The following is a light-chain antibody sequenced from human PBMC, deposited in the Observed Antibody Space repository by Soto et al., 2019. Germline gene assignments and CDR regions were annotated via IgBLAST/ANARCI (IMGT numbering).Light chain of an antibody. Sequence: DIQMDQSPSSLSASVGNRVTITCRASQTISNSVNWYQQKPGTAPKLLIYAVSKLQTGVPLRFTGGRAGAEFTLTISGLQREDFATYYCQQSHTTPYPFGQGTKLELQ. CDR3: QQSHTTPYP. CDR2: AVS. J-gene: IGKJ2*01. V-gene: IGKV1-39*01. CDR1: QTISNS.